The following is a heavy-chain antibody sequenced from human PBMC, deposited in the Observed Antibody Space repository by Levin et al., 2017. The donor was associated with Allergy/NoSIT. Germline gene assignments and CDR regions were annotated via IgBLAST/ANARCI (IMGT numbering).Heavy chain of an antibody. CDR2: IDPTDSYA. V-gene: IGHV5-10-1*01. D-gene: IGHD2-21*02. J-gene: IGHJ3*02. Sequence: GGSLRLSCKGSGYNLTSYWITWVRQMPGKGLEWMGRIDPTDSYAKYSSSFQGHVTISADKSTSTVYLQWSSLKASDTAMYYCASPAYCGGDCYSTPDAFDIWGQGTMVTVCS. CDR3: ASPAYCGGDCYSTPDAFDI. CDR1: GYNLTSYW.